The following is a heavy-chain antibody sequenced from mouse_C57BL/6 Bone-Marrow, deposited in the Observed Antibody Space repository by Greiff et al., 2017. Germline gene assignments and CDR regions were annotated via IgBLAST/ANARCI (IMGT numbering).Heavy chain of an antibody. D-gene: IGHD1-2*01. CDR3: ARDYYGLFDY. J-gene: IGHJ2*01. CDR2: IHPNSGST. Sequence: QVQLQQPGAELVKPGASVQLSCKASGYTFTSYWMHWVKQRPGQGLEWIGMIHPNSGSTNYNEKFKSKATLTVDKSSSTAYLQLSSLTSEDSAVYYCARDYYGLFDYWGQGTTLTVAS. CDR1: GYTFTSYW. V-gene: IGHV1-64*01.